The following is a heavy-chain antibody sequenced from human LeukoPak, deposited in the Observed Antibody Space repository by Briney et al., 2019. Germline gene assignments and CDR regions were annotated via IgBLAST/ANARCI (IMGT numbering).Heavy chain of an antibody. D-gene: IGHD6-19*01. Sequence: SETLSLTCTVYGESFSGYYWRWIRQPPGKGLEWIGEINHSGSTNYNPSLKSRVTISLDTSKNQFSLKLSSVTAADTAVYYCAIGSGWLEYYFDYSGQGTLVTVSS. CDR1: GESFSGYY. CDR3: AIGSGWLEYYFDY. V-gene: IGHV4-34*01. CDR2: INHSGST. J-gene: IGHJ4*02.